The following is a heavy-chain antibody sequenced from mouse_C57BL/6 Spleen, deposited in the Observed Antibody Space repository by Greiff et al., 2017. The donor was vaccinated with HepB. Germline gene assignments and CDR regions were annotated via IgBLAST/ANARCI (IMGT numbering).Heavy chain of an antibody. CDR3: ARREGYSNYVGYAMDY. D-gene: IGHD2-5*01. Sequence: QVQLQQPGAELVMPGASVKLSCKASGYTFTSYWMHWVKQRPGQGLEWIGEIDPSDSYTNYNQKFKGKSTLTVDKSSSTAYMQLSSLTSEDSAVYYCARREGYSNYVGYAMDYWGQGTSVTVSS. V-gene: IGHV1-69*01. J-gene: IGHJ4*01. CDR2: IDPSDSYT. CDR1: GYTFTSYW.